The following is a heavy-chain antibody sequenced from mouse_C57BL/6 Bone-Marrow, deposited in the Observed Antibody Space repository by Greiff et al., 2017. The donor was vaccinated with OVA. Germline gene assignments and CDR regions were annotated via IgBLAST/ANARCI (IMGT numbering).Heavy chain of an antibody. J-gene: IGHJ3*01. CDR1: GYSFTGYY. V-gene: IGHV1-42*01. Sequence: EVQLQESGPELVKPGASVKISCKASGYSFTGYYMNWVKQSPEKSLEWIGEINPSTGGTTYNQKFKAKATLTVDKSSSTAYMQLKSLTSEDSAVYYCARIYYDYDGWFAYWGQGTLVTVSA. CDR2: INPSTGGT. CDR3: ARIYYDYDGWFAY. D-gene: IGHD2-4*01.